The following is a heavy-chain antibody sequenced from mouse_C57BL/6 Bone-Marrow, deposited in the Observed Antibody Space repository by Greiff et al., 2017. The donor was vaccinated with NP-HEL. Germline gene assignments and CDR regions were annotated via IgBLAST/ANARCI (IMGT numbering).Heavy chain of an antibody. Sequence: EVKLMESGAELVRPGASVKLSCTASGFNIKDDYMHWVKQRPEKGLEWIGWIDPENGDTEYASKFQGKATITADTSSNTAYLQLSSLTSEDTAVYYCTTYDYDVEFAYWGQGTLVTVSA. CDR3: TTYDYDVEFAY. V-gene: IGHV14-4*01. D-gene: IGHD2-4*01. CDR2: IDPENGDT. CDR1: GFNIKDDY. J-gene: IGHJ3*01.